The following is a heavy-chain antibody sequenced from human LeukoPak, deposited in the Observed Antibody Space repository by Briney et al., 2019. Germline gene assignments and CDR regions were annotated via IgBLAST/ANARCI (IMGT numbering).Heavy chain of an antibody. CDR1: GITFSSYG. V-gene: IGHV3-23*01. CDR3: AKGGPVGFDP. J-gene: IGHJ5*02. Sequence: GGTLRLSCAASGITFSSYGMSWVRQAPGKGLEWVSSISSTGGTTYYADSVKGRFTISRDNSKNTLYLQMNSLRAEDTAVYYCAKGGPVGFDPWGQGTLVTVSS. CDR2: ISSTGGTT. D-gene: IGHD3-10*01.